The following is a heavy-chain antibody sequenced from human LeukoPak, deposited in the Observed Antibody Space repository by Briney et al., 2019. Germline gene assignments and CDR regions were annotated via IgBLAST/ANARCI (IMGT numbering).Heavy chain of an antibody. CDR1: GFTFSSYA. CDR3: AXAIGLRTLFDY. Sequence: GGSLRLSCAASGFTFSSYAMSWVRQAPGKGLEWVSAISGSGGSTYYADSVKGRFTISRDNSKNTLYLQMNSLRAEDTAVYYCAXAIGLRTLFDYWGQGTLVTVSS. J-gene: IGHJ4*02. CDR2: ISGSGGST. D-gene: IGHD2/OR15-2a*01. V-gene: IGHV3-23*01.